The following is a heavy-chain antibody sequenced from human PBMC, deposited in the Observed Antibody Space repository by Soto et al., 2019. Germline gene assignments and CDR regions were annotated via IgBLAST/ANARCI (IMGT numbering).Heavy chain of an antibody. V-gene: IGHV4-34*01. Sequence: QVQLQQWGAGLLKPSETLSLTSAVYGGSFSGYYWSWIRQPPGKGLEWIGEINHSGSTNYNPSLKTPVTFARDTCKNQFSPKPGPAAAADTAVYYCARGQGVRGSFGTLGQWGQGTLVTVSS. CDR1: GGSFSGYY. D-gene: IGHD3-10*01. CDR3: ARGQGVRGSFGTLGQ. CDR2: INHSGST. J-gene: IGHJ4*02.